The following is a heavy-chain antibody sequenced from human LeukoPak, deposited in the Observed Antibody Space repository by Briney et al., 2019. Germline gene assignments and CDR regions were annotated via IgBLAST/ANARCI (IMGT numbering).Heavy chain of an antibody. CDR2: IYSGATT. CDR1: GFTVSSNY. D-gene: IGHD3-10*01. J-gene: IGHJ4*02. Sequence: PGGSLRLSCAASGFTVSSNYMSWVRQAPGKGLEWVSVIYSGATTYYADSVKGRFTISRDNSKNTLYLQMNSLRAEDTAVYYCAKFHSGSYGGYFDYWGQGTLVTVSS. V-gene: IGHV3-53*01. CDR3: AKFHSGSYGGYFDY.